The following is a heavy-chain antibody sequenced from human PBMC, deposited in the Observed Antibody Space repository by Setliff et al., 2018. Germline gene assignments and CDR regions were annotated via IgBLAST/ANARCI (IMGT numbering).Heavy chain of an antibody. CDR1: GGSISSGSYY. Sequence: PSETLSLTCTVSGGSISSGSYYWTWIRQPAGKGLEWIGRIYVGGSANYNPSLKSRVTISLEMSKNQFSLTLSSVTAADTAVYYCARARPATIAGVVPGVADFGIDVWGQGTTVTVSS. V-gene: IGHV4-61*02. J-gene: IGHJ6*02. D-gene: IGHD2-2*01. CDR3: ARARPATIAGVVPGVADFGIDV. CDR2: IYVGGSA.